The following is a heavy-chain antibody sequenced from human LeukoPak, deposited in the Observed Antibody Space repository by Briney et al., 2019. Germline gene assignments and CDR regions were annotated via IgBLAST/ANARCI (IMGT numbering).Heavy chain of an antibody. CDR3: ARGDSSGYYYFDY. D-gene: IGHD3-22*01. V-gene: IGHV3-13*01. CDR2: IGTAGDT. J-gene: IGHJ4*02. Sequence: GGSLRLSCAASGFTFSSYDMHWVRHATGKGLEWVSAIGTAGDTYYPGSVKGRFTISRENAKNSLYLQMNSLRAGDTAVYYCARGDSSGYYYFDYWGQGTLVTVSS. CDR1: GFTFSSYD.